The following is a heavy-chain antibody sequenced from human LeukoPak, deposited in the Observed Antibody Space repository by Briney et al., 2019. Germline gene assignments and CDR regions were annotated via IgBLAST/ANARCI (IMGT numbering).Heavy chain of an antibody. V-gene: IGHV1-2*02. CDR2: INPNSDCT. J-gene: IGHJ4*02. Sequence: ASVKVSCKASGYSFTGYYMHWVRQAPGQGLEWMGWINPNSDCTKYAQKFQDRATMTRDTSISTAYMELSSLRSDDTAVYYCARDAGDPNFDYWGQGTLVTVSS. CDR3: ARDAGDPNFDY. D-gene: IGHD7-27*01. CDR1: GYSFTGYY.